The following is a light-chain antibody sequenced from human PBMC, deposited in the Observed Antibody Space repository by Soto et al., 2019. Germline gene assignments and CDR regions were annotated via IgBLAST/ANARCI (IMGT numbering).Light chain of an antibody. J-gene: IGLJ3*02. CDR1: SGHSSYA. CDR2: LNSDGSH. Sequence: QLALTQSPSASASLGASVKLTCTLSSGHSSYAIAWHQQQPEKGPRYLMTLNSDGSHSKGDGIPDRFSGSSSGAERYLTISSLQSEDEADYYCQTWGTGTWVFGGGTKLTVL. V-gene: IGLV4-69*01. CDR3: QTWGTGTWV.